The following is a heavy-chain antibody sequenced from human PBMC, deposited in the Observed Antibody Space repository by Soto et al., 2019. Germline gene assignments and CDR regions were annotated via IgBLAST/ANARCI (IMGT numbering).Heavy chain of an antibody. CDR1: GFTFSSSA. J-gene: IGHJ4*02. Sequence: PGGSLRLSCAASGFTFSSSAMILVSQAPGKGLEWVSSISGSSEDTYYADSVKCRLIISRDNPRNTVYRQMNSLRDEDTGVYYCGKVQTWTMFDYWGQGTLVTVSS. D-gene: IGHD1-1*01. CDR3: GKVQTWTMFDY. CDR2: ISGSSEDT. V-gene: IGHV3-23*01.